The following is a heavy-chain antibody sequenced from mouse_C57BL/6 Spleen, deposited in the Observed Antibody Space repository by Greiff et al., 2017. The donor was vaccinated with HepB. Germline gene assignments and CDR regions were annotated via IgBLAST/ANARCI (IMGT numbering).Heavy chain of an antibody. CDR3: SAYYYGARYYFDY. CDR1: GYAFSSSW. J-gene: IGHJ2*01. CDR2: IYPGDGDT. D-gene: IGHD1-1*01. Sequence: QVQLQQSGPELVKPGASVKISCKASGYAFSSSWMHWVKQRPGQGLEWIGRIYPGDGDTNYNEKFKGKATLTADKSSSTAYMQLSSLTTEDSAVFFCSAYYYGARYYFDYWGQGTTLTVSS. V-gene: IGHV1-82*01.